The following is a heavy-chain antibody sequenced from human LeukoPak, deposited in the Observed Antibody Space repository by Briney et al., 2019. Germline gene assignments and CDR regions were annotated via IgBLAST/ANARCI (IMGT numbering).Heavy chain of an antibody. CDR3: ARNLAMTGDFDN. Sequence: GASVKVSCKTSGYTFTSYDINWVRQAPGQGPEWLGWMNPNNGRTGYAQTFQGRVTMTRDTSISTAYMELRSLRSEDTAVYYCARNLAMTGDFDNWGQGTLVTASS. CDR1: GYTFTSYD. CDR2: MNPNNGRT. J-gene: IGHJ4*02. D-gene: IGHD2-2*01. V-gene: IGHV1-8*01.